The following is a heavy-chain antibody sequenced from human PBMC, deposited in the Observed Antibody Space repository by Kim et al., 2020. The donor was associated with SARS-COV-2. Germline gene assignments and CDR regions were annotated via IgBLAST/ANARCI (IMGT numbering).Heavy chain of an antibody. CDR1: GYSFTSCW. Sequence: GESLKISCKGSGYSFTSCWIGWVRQMPGKGLEWMGIIYPGDSDTRYSPSFQGQVTISADKSISTAYLQWSSLKASDTAMYYCARHSWNYYGSGSYYYYGMDVWGQGTTVTVSS. CDR2: IYPGDSDT. CDR3: ARHSWNYYGSGSYYYYGMDV. D-gene: IGHD3-10*01. J-gene: IGHJ6*02. V-gene: IGHV5-51*01.